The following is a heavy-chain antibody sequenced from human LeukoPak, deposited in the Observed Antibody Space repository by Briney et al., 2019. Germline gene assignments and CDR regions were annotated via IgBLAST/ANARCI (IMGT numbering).Heavy chain of an antibody. Sequence: GGSLRLSCAASGFTFGAYTMHWVRQAPGKGLEWVSLIAWDGSGTYYADSVKGRFTISRDNNKNSLYLQMNSLGTEDTALYYCAEGELATGLDYWGQGTLVTVSS. CDR2: IAWDGSGT. D-gene: IGHD1-14*01. CDR1: GFTFGAYT. V-gene: IGHV3-43*01. CDR3: AEGELATGLDY. J-gene: IGHJ4*02.